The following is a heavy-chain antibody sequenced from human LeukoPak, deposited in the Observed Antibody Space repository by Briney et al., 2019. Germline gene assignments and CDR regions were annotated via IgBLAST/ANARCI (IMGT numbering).Heavy chain of an antibody. CDR2: INTNGDRT. D-gene: IGHD3-16*01. V-gene: IGHV3-23*01. J-gene: IGHJ4*02. Sequence: PGGSLRLSCAASGFTFSDYYMTWVRQAPGKGLEWVSGINTNGDRTSYADSVKGRFTLSRDNSKNTLYLQMNSLRAEDTAVYYCVRGGSNYGIIIYSRYFAYWGQGTLVTVSS. CDR1: GFTFSDYY. CDR3: VRGGSNYGIIIYSRYFAY.